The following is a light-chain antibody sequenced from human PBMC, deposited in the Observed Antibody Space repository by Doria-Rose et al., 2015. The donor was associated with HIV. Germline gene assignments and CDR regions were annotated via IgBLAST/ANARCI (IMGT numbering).Light chain of an antibody. Sequence: TQPPSSLPASVGDRVTITCRASQSISSYLNWYQQKPGKAPKLLIHAASSLQSGVPSRFSGSGSGTDFTLTISSLQPEDFAAYYCQQSCCTPSTFGQGTKLEIK. V-gene: IGKV1-39*01. CDR2: AAS. CDR1: QSISSY. CDR3: QQSCCTPST. J-gene: IGKJ2*02.